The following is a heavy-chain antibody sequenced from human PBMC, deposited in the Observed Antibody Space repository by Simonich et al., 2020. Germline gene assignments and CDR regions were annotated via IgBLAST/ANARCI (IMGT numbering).Heavy chain of an antibody. Sequence: QVQLVESGGGVVQPGRSLRLSCAASGFTFSSYAMHWVRQAPGKGRGVVAVLSNDGSNKYYADSVKGRFTISRDNSKNTLYLQMNSLRAEDTAVYYCARDLPLGYCSGGSCYSGAFDIWGQGTMVTVSS. V-gene: IGHV3-30*07. D-gene: IGHD2-15*01. CDR1: GFTFSSYA. CDR3: ARDLPLGYCSGGSCYSGAFDI. CDR2: LSNDGSNK. J-gene: IGHJ3*02.